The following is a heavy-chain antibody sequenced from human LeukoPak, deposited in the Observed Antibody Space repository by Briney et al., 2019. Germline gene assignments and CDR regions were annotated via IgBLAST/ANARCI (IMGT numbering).Heavy chain of an antibody. D-gene: IGHD3-10*01. Sequence: SQTLSLTCAVSGGSISTGGYSWSWIRQPPGKGLEWIGYIYHSGSTYYNPSLKSRVTISVDRSKNQFSLKLTSVTAADTAVYYCARSGYYGSGSFSNFDYWGQGTLVTVSS. V-gene: IGHV4-30-2*01. CDR2: IYHSGST. CDR1: GGSISTGGYS. CDR3: ARSGYYGSGSFSNFDY. J-gene: IGHJ4*02.